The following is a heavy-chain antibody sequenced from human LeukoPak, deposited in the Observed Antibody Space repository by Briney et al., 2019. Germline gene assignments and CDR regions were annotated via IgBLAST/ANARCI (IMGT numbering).Heavy chain of an antibody. V-gene: IGHV4-39*01. Sequence: PSETLSLTCTVSGGSISSSSYDWGWIRQPPGKGLEWIGSIYYSGSTYYNPSLKSRVTISVDTSKNQFSLKLSSVTAADTAVYYCAKPYYDFWSGLTSDDYWGQGTLVTVSS. D-gene: IGHD3-3*01. J-gene: IGHJ4*02. CDR1: GGSISSSSYD. CDR2: IYYSGST. CDR3: AKPYYDFWSGLTSDDY.